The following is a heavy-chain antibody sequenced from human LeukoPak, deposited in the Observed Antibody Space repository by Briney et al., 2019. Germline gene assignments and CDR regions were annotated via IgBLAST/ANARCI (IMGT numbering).Heavy chain of an antibody. Sequence: ASVKVSCKASGGTFSSYAISWVRQAPGQGLEWMGRIIPIFGIATYAQKFQGRVTITADKSTSTAYMELSSLRSEDTAVYYCARESRFLGYFDYWGQGTLVTVSS. D-gene: IGHD3-3*01. J-gene: IGHJ4*02. CDR2: IIPIFGIA. V-gene: IGHV1-69*04. CDR3: ARESRFLGYFDY. CDR1: GGTFSSYA.